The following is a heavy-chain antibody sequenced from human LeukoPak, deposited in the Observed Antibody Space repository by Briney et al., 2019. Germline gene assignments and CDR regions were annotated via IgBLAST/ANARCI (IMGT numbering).Heavy chain of an antibody. CDR2: MNPNSGNT. J-gene: IGHJ4*02. CDR3: ARVRKSCGGDCGGDY. D-gene: IGHD2-21*02. V-gene: IGHV1-8*01. Sequence: GASVKVSCKASGYTFTSYDINWVRQATGQGLEWMGWMNPNSGNTGYAQKFQGRVTMTRNTSRSTAYMELSSLRSEDTAVYYCARVRKSCGGDCGGDYWGQGTLVTVSS. CDR1: GYTFTSYD.